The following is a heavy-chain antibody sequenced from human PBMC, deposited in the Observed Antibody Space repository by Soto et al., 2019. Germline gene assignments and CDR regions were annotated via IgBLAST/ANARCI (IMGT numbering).Heavy chain of an antibody. CDR2: ISGSGGST. V-gene: IGHV3-23*01. J-gene: IGHJ4*02. Sequence: PGCCLRLSCAASRFTFSSYPMSWVRHAPGKGLEGVSAISGSGGSTYYADSVKGRFTISRDNSKNTLYLQMNSLRAEDTAVYYCAKDSGEMDTIAGEFDSRGQ. CDR1: RFTFSSYP. D-gene: IGHD5-12*01. CDR3: AKDSGEMDTIAGEFDS.